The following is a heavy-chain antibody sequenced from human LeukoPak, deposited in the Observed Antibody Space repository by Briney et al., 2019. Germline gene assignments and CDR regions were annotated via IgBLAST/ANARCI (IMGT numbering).Heavy chain of an antibody. CDR1: GFTFGDYA. CDR2: IRSKAYGGTT. D-gene: IGHD3-3*01. V-gene: IGHV3-49*03. CDR3: TRELQGRLDFWSGYPDFDY. Sequence: GGSLRLSYTASGFTFGDYAMSWFRQDPGKGREWVGFIRSKAYGGTTEYAASVKGRFTISRDDSKSIAYLQMNSLKTEDTAVYYCTRELQGRLDFWSGYPDFDYWGQGTLVTVSS. J-gene: IGHJ4*02.